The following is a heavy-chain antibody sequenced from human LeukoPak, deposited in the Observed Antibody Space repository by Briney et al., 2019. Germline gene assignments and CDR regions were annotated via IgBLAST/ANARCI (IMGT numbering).Heavy chain of an antibody. CDR1: GYSFTNYW. CDR3: ARRSILAAGIGIDY. D-gene: IGHD6-13*01. Sequence: GESLKISCKVSGYSFTNYWIAWVRQMPGKGLEWMGIIYPGDSDTRYSPSFQGQATMSADKSISTAYLHWSSLKASGTAMYYCARRSILAAGIGIDYWGQGTLVTVSS. V-gene: IGHV5-51*01. CDR2: IYPGDSDT. J-gene: IGHJ4*02.